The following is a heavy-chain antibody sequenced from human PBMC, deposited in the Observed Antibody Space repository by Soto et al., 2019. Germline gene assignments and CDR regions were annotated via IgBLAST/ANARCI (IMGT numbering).Heavy chain of an antibody. CDR3: ARGLAATDI. Sequence: XSVKVSCKASGHPFTGYGIIWVRQAPGQGLEWMGWITVYNGITDYAKKFQGRVTMTTDKSTNTAYMFLASLRPDDTAVYYCARGLAATDIWGQGTLVTVSS. V-gene: IGHV1-18*04. CDR1: GHPFTGYG. CDR2: ITVYNGIT. J-gene: IGHJ4*02. D-gene: IGHD2-15*01.